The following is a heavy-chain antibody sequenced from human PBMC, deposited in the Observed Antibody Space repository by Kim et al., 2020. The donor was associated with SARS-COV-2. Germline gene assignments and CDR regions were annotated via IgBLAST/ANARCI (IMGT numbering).Heavy chain of an antibody. CDR3: AKDLGASGSYLGH. J-gene: IGHJ4*02. CDR2: ISYDGSNK. D-gene: IGHD1-26*01. V-gene: IGHV3-30*18. CDR1: GFTFSTYG. Sequence: GGSLRLSCEASGFTFSTYGMHWVRQAPGKGLEWVAVISYDGSNKYYADSVKGRFTISRDNFKNTLYLQMNSLRVEDTAVYYCAKDLGASGSYLGHWGQGTLVTVSS.